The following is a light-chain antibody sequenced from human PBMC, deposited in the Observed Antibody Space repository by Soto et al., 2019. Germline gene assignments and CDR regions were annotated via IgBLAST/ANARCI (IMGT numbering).Light chain of an antibody. Sequence: DIQMTQSPSSLSASVGDRVTITYRASQSISSYLNWYQQKPGKAPKLLIYAASSLQSGVSSRFSGSGSGTDFTLTISSLQPEDFATYYCQQSSSTPLTVGGGTKVDIK. J-gene: IGKJ4*01. V-gene: IGKV1-39*01. CDR2: AAS. CDR1: QSISSY. CDR3: QQSSSTPLT.